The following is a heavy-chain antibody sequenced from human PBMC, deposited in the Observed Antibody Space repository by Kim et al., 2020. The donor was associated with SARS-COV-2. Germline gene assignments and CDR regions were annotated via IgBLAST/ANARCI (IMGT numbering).Heavy chain of an antibody. D-gene: IGHD6-19*01. Sequence: YADSVKGRFTISRDNAKNTLFLQMNSLRAEDTAVYYCARGGMAVANWFDPWGQGTLVTVSS. J-gene: IGHJ5*02. V-gene: IGHV3-74*01. CDR3: ARGGMAVANWFDP.